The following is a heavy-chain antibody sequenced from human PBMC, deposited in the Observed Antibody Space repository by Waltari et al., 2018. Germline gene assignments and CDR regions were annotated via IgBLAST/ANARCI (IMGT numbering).Heavy chain of an antibody. D-gene: IGHD1-26*01. J-gene: IGHJ4*02. CDR2: LTWNSDTI. CDR3: MRGLYSGSFDVYDH. V-gene: IGHV3-9*01. CDR1: GFTFYDFS. Sequence: EVQLVEAGGGLVQRGRSLRLSCAACGFTFYDFSMHWVRQVPGKGLEWVAILTWNSDTISYADSLKGRFTVSRDNAKKPLYLQMNSLRPEDRALYYCMRGLYSGSFDVYDHWGQGALVTVSS.